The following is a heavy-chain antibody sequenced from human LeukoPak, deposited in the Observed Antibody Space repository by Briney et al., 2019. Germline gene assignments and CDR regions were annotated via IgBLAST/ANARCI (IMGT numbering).Heavy chain of an antibody. V-gene: IGHV3-23*01. CDR2: ASGSGDST. J-gene: IGHJ3*02. Sequence: GGSLRLSCAASGFTFSSYAMSWVRQAPGKGLEWVSTASGSGDSTYYADSVKGRFTISRDNSKNTLYLQMNSLRAEDTAVYYCAKGGSVIAVAAHDAFDIWGQGTMVTVSS. D-gene: IGHD6-19*01. CDR1: GFTFSSYA. CDR3: AKGGSVIAVAAHDAFDI.